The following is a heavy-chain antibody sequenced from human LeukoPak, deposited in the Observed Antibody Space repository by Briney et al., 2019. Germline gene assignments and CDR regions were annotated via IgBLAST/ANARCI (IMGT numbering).Heavy chain of an antibody. J-gene: IGHJ4*02. CDR3: AREPAVEMATTAFDY. Sequence: PGGSLRLSCAASGFTFSSYAMSWVRQAPGKGLEWVSSISSSSSYIYYADSVKGRFTISRDNAKNSLYLQMNSLRAEDTAVYYCAREPAVEMATTAFDYWGQGTLVTVSS. CDR2: ISSSSSYI. V-gene: IGHV3-21*01. D-gene: IGHD5-24*01. CDR1: GFTFSSYA.